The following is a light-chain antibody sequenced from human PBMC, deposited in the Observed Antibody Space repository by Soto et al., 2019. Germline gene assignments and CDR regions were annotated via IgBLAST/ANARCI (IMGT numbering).Light chain of an antibody. V-gene: IGKV3-20*01. CDR1: QSVSSGY. J-gene: IGKJ5*01. Sequence: EIVLTQSPGTLSLSPGEIATLSFSASQSVSSGYLAWYQQKPGQAPRLLIYGASTRATGIPDRFSGSGSGTDFTLTISRLEPEDFAVYYCQQYGSSPITFGQGTRLEIK. CDR3: QQYGSSPIT. CDR2: GAS.